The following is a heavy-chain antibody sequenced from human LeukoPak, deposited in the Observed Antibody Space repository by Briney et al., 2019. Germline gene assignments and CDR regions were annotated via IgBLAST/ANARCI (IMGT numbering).Heavy chain of an antibody. CDR1: GYTLNELS. Sequence: ASVKVSCKVSGYTLNELSMHWVRQSPGKGLEWMGSFHPEDGETIYAQKFQGRVSMTEDTSTDTAYIELRSLKSEDTAVYYCAADRFCTSTTCFGNWFDPWGQGTLVTVSS. V-gene: IGHV1-24*01. CDR2: FHPEDGET. J-gene: IGHJ5*02. D-gene: IGHD2-2*01. CDR3: AADRFCTSTTCFGNWFDP.